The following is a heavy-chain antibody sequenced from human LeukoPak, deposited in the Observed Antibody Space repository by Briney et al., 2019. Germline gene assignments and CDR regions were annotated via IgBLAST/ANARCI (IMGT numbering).Heavy chain of an antibody. V-gene: IGHV5-51*01. CDR3: ARRGYYDSSEEPGDH. J-gene: IGHJ4*02. D-gene: IGHD3-22*01. Sequence: GESLKISCKASGYTFTDYWIGWVRQMPGKGLEWMGIIYPGESDIRYIPSFQGQVTISADKSISTAYLQWSSLKASDTAMYYCARRGYYDSSEEPGDHWGQGTLVTVSS. CDR2: IYPGESDI. CDR1: GYTFTDYW.